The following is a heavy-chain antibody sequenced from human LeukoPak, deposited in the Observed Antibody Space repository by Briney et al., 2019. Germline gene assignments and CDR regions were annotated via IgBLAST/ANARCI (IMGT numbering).Heavy chain of an antibody. CDR1: GFTFSSYE. D-gene: IGHD2-15*01. CDR3: ARDLYCSGGSCRSGDY. V-gene: IGHV3-48*02. J-gene: IGHJ4*02. CDR2: ISYSSSTI. Sequence: PGGSLRLSCAASGFTFSSYEMNWVRQAPGKGVEWVSYISYSSSTIYYADSVKGRYTISRDNAKNSLYLQMDSLRDEDTAVFYCARDLYCSGGSCRSGDYWGQGTLVTVSS.